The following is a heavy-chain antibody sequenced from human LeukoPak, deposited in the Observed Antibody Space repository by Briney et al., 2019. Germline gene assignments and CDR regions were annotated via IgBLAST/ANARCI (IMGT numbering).Heavy chain of an antibody. D-gene: IGHD2-2*01. J-gene: IGHJ4*02. CDR2: INQDGSEK. V-gene: IGHV3-7*01. Sequence: GGSLRLSCGASGFTFDDCWMSWVRQAPGQGLEWVANINQDGSEKYYLDSAKGRFTISRDNARNSLYLQVNSLRAEDTAVYYCARGGTSGYSSTRHFWGGNYYFDYWGQGSLVTVSS. CDR1: GFTFDDCW. CDR3: ARGGTSGYSSTRHFWGGNYYFDY.